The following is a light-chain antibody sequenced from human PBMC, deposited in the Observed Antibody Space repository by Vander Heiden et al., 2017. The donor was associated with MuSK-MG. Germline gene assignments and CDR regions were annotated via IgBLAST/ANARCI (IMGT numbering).Light chain of an antibody. CDR2: DAS. CDR1: QSVSSY. J-gene: IGKJ4*01. Sequence: EIVLTQSPATLSLSPGERATLSCRASQSVSSYLAWYQQKPGQAPRLLIYDASNRATGIPARFSGTGSETDFTLTSISPEPEDFAVYYWRQRGNLLTFGGGTKVEIK. V-gene: IGKV3-11*01. CDR3: RQRGNLLT.